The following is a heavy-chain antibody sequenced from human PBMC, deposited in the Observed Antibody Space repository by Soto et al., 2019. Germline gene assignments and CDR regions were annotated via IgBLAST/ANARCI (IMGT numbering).Heavy chain of an antibody. J-gene: IGHJ6*02. V-gene: IGHV3-30-3*01. Sequence: QVQLVESGGGVVQPGRSLRLSCAASGFTFSSYAMHWVRQAPGKGLEWVAVISYDGSNKYYADSVKGRFTISRDNSKNTLYLQMNSLRAEDTAVYYCARDAITMVRGVTSGGNYYGMDVWGQGTTVTVSS. D-gene: IGHD3-10*01. CDR2: ISYDGSNK. CDR1: GFTFSSYA. CDR3: ARDAITMVRGVTSGGNYYGMDV.